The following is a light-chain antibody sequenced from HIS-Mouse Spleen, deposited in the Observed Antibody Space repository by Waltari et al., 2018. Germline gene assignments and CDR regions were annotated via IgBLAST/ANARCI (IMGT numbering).Light chain of an antibody. CDR3: QTWGTGIRVV. J-gene: IGLJ2*01. CDR2: LNSDGSH. V-gene: IGLV4-69*01. Sequence: QLVLTQSPSASASLGASVKLTCTLSSWHSSHAIAWHQPQPEKGPRDLMKLNSDGSHSKGDGIPDRFSGSSSGAERYLTISSLQSEDEADYYCQTWGTGIRVVFGGGTKLTVL. CDR1: SWHSSHA.